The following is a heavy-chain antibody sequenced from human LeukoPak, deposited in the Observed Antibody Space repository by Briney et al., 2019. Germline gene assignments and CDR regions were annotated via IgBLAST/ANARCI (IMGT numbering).Heavy chain of an antibody. CDR1: GFTFSTYG. D-gene: IGHD3-9*01. CDR2: IWYDGSNK. Sequence: GTSLRLSCAASGFTFSTYGMHWVRQAPGKGLEWVTLIWYDGSNKYYAESVKGRFTISRDNSKNTVFLQMNSLRAEDTAVYYCAKWGDYDVLTGYVSDYWGQGTLVTVSS. J-gene: IGHJ4*02. V-gene: IGHV3-33*06. CDR3: AKWGDYDVLTGYVSDY.